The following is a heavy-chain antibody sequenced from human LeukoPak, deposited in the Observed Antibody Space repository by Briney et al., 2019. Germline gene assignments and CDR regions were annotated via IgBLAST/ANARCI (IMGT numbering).Heavy chain of an antibody. J-gene: IGHJ4*02. CDR2: ISSNGGST. D-gene: IGHD6-6*01. Sequence: GGSLRLSCAASGFTFSSYAMHWVRQAPGKGLEYVSAISSNGGSTYYANSVKGRFTISRDNSKNTLYLQMGSLRAEDMAVYYCARGPPVSSSSIPRFDYWGQGTLVTVSS. CDR1: GFTFSSYA. CDR3: ARGPPVSSSSIPRFDY. V-gene: IGHV3-64*01.